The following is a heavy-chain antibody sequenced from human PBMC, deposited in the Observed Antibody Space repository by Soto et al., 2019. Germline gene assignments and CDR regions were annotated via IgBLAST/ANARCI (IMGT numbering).Heavy chain of an antibody. CDR3: ASGNIGGYQLLRYYYYYYGMDV. D-gene: IGHD2-2*01. J-gene: IGHJ6*02. Sequence: QVQLQESGPGLVKPSQTLSLTCTVSGGSISSGGYYWSWIRQHPGKGLEWIGYIYYSGSTYYNPSLKSRVTISVDTSKNQFSLKLSSVTAADTAVYYCASGNIGGYQLLRYYYYYYGMDVWGQGTTVTVSS. CDR2: IYYSGST. V-gene: IGHV4-31*03. CDR1: GGSISSGGYY.